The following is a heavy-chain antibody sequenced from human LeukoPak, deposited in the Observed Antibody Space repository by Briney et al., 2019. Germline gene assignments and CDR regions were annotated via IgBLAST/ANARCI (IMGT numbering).Heavy chain of an antibody. CDR3: ARDNRRLGELSN. D-gene: IGHD3-16*02. Sequence: ASVKVSCKASEYTFTGYYMHWVRQAPGQGLEWMGWINPNSGGTNFAQKFQGRVTVTRDTSISTAYMELSRLRSDDTAVYYCARDNRRLGELSNWGQGTLVTVSS. CDR1: EYTFTGYY. J-gene: IGHJ4*02. CDR2: INPNSGGT. V-gene: IGHV1-2*02.